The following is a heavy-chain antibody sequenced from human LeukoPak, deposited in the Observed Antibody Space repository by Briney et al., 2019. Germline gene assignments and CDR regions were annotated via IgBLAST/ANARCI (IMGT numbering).Heavy chain of an antibody. CDR3: ARRGLAGPPDY. J-gene: IGHJ4*02. V-gene: IGHV4-39*01. CDR2: IYYSGST. Sequence: SETLSLTCTVSGGSIRSDNHYWAWIRQPPGQRLEWIGSIYYSGSTYYNPSLKSRVTISVDTSKNQFSLKLSSVTAADTAVYYCARRGLAGPPDYWGQGTLVTVSS. D-gene: IGHD6-13*01. CDR1: GGSIRSDNHY.